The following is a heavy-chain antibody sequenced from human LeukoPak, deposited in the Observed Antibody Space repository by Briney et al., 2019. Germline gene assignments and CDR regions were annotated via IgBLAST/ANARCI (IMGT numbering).Heavy chain of an antibody. Sequence: ASVKVSCKASGYTFTSYGISWVRQAPGQGLEWMGWISAYNGNANYAQKLQGRVTMTTDTSTSTAYMELRSLRSVDTAVYYCARDRPDILTGYAYYYGMDVWGKGTTVTVSS. V-gene: IGHV1-18*04. CDR2: ISAYNGNA. D-gene: IGHD3-9*01. CDR3: ARDRPDILTGYAYYYGMDV. J-gene: IGHJ6*04. CDR1: GYTFTSYG.